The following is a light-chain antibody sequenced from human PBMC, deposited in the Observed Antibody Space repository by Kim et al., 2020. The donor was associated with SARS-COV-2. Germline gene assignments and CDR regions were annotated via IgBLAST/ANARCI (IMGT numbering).Light chain of an antibody. V-gene: IGLV3-19*01. J-gene: IGLJ2*01. Sequence: SSELTQDPSVSVALGQTVRITCQGDSLKSYYTSWYLQKPGQAPILVMSGDRNRRSGIPDRFSGSSSEDTASLTITGAQAEDEGDYYCNSRDTTGIRVVFGGGTQLTVL. CDR1: SLKSYY. CDR3: NSRDTTGIRVV. CDR2: GDR.